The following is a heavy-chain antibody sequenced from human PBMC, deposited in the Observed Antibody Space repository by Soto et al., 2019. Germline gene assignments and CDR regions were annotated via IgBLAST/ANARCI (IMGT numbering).Heavy chain of an antibody. CDR3: ARDGGRYYAIDV. CDR1: GDSISSYY. Sequence: SETLSLTCTVSGDSISSYYWSWIRQPPGKGLEWIGYIYYSGSTNYNPSLKSRVTISVDTSKSQFSLKLSSVTAADTALYYCARDGGRYYAIDVWGQGTTVTVSS. V-gene: IGHV4-59*01. J-gene: IGHJ6*02. D-gene: IGHD3-3*01. CDR2: IYYSGST.